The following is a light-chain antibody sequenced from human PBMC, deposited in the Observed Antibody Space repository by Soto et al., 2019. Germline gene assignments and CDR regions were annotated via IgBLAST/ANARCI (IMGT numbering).Light chain of an antibody. J-gene: IGKJ2*02. CDR1: QPLLHSNGFNY. V-gene: IGKV2-28*01. CDR2: LGS. CDR3: MQALQSPRT. Sequence: DVVMTQSPLSLPVPPGEPASISCRSSQPLLHSNGFNYLDWYLQRPGQSPQLLIFLGSTRASGVPDRFSGSGSGTDCTLKISRVEAEDVGVYYCMQALQSPRTFGQGTKLEIK.